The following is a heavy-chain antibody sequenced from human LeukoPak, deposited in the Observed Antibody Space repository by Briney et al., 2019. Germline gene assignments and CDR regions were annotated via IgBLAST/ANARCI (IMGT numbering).Heavy chain of an antibody. CDR1: GYTFTSYD. V-gene: IGHV1-8*01. CDR3: ARGRGRNYDTLTGYYYYYYGMDV. D-gene: IGHD3-9*01. J-gene: IGHJ6*02. Sequence: GASVKVSCKASGYTFTSYDINWVRQATGQGLEWMGWMNPNSGNTGYAQKFQGRVTMTRNTSISTAYMELSSLRSEDTAVYYCARGRGRNYDTLTGYYYYYYGMDVWGQRTTVTVSS. CDR2: MNPNSGNT.